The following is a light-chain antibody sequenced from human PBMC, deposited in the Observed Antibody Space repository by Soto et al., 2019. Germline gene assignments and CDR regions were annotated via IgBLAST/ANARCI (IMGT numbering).Light chain of an antibody. V-gene: IGKV1-5*03. CDR3: QRYNSHLFF. CDR1: QVIGDC. CDR2: RVS. Sequence: DDRLTQSPSTLSASVGDRVTISCRASQVIGDCLAWYQQKPGKDPKLLIHRVSRLQSGVPFRFSGSGSETDFTLTINGLQPDDFATYYCQRYNSHLFFFGPGTKVQIK. J-gene: IGKJ3*01.